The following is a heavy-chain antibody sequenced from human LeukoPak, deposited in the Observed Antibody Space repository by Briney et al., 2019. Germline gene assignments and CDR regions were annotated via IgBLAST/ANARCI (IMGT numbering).Heavy chain of an antibody. CDR1: GFTFSDYF. CDR2: INSDGNNI. CDR3: ATSRVFDF. J-gene: IGHJ4*02. V-gene: IGHV3-11*04. Sequence: GGSLRLSCVTSGFTFSDYFMNWIRQAPGKGPEWLSFINSDGNNIYYRDSVKGRFTISRDNAKKTLYLEMNNLRVDDTAIYYCATSRVFDFWGRGTLVAVSS.